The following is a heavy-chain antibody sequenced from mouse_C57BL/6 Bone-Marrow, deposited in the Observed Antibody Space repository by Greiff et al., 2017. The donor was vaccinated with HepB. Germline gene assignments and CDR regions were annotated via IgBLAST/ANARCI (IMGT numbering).Heavy chain of an antibody. CDR3: ARSLLEAMDY. Sequence: EVQLQQSGPELVKPGASVKISCKASGYTFTDYYMNWVKQSHGKSLEWIGDINPNNGGTSYNQKFKGKATLTVDKSSSTAYMELRSLTSEDSAVYYCARSLLEAMDYWGQGTSVTVSS. D-gene: IGHD6-2*01. V-gene: IGHV1-26*01. CDR1: GYTFTDYY. CDR2: INPNNGGT. J-gene: IGHJ4*01.